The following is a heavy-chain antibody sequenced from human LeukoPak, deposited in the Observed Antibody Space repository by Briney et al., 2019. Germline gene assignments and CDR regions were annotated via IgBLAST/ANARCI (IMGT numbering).Heavy chain of an antibody. CDR1: GYTFTGYY. Sequence: ASVKVSCKASGYTFTGYYIHWMRQAPGQGLEWMGWINPHSGGTNYAQSFQGRVTMTRDTSISTVYMELRTLRSDDTAVYFCARGLLTGRNWYFDLWGRGTLVTAFS. J-gene: IGHJ2*01. CDR2: INPHSGGT. CDR3: ARGLLTGRNWYFDL. V-gene: IGHV1-2*02. D-gene: IGHD3-9*01.